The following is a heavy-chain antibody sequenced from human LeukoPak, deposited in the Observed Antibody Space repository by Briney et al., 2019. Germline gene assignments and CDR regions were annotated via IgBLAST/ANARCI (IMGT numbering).Heavy chain of an antibody. CDR3: ARDCSGGSCYSYYYMDV. CDR2: IIPIFGTA. Sequence: SVKVSCKASGGTFSSYAISWVRQAPGQGLEWMGGIIPIFGTANYAQKFQGRDTITADESTSTAYMELSSLRSEDTAVYYCARDCSGGSCYSYYYMDVWGKGTTVTVSS. V-gene: IGHV1-69*13. J-gene: IGHJ6*03. D-gene: IGHD2-15*01. CDR1: GGTFSSYA.